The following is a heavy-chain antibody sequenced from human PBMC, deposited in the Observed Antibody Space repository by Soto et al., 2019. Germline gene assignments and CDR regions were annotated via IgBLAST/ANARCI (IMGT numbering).Heavy chain of an antibody. V-gene: IGHV4-39*01. J-gene: IGHJ4*02. Sequence: QLQLQESGPGLVKPSETLSLTCTVSGVSISNSSYYWGWIRRPPGKGLEWIGNIYYSGITYYNPSLKSRVPTSGDTSKNQFSLQLTSVTAADTAVYYCARHGSNWGQGTLVTVSS. CDR2: IYYSGIT. CDR3: ARHGSN. CDR1: GVSISNSSYY.